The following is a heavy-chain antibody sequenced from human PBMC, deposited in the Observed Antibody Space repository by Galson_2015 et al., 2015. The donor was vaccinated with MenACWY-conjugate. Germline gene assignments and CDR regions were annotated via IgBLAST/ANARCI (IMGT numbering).Heavy chain of an antibody. CDR1: GYSFTNYW. CDR3: ARHPPGGRGMDV. CDR2: IDPVDSNT. V-gene: IGHV5-51*01. D-gene: IGHD1-26*01. J-gene: IGHJ6*02. Sequence: QSGAEVKKPGESLTISFKGTGYSFTNYWIAWVRQMPGKGLEWMGLIDPVDSNTRYSPSFQGQVTISADKSISIAYLQWTSLRASDTAMYYCARHPPGGRGMDVWGQGTTVTVSS.